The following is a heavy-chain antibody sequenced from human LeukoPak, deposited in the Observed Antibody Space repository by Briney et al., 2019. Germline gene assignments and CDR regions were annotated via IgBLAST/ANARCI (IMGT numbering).Heavy chain of an antibody. D-gene: IGHD4-17*01. CDR1: GFTFSICG. Sequence: PGGSLRLSCAASGFTFSICGMHWVRQAPGKGLEWLAVISYDESHKYYADSEKGRFTISRDNSKNTLYLQMNSLRPEDTAVYYCAKDQGSATVSYWFFDLWGRGTLVTVSS. V-gene: IGHV3-30*18. J-gene: IGHJ2*01. CDR3: AKDQGSATVSYWFFDL. CDR2: ISYDESHK.